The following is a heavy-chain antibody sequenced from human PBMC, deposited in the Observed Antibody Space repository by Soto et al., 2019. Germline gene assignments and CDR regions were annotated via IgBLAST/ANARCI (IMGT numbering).Heavy chain of an antibody. V-gene: IGHV4-39*01. CDR3: ARRYRWLYFDY. CDR1: GDSISSSNYF. J-gene: IGHJ4*02. Sequence: SETLSLTCTVSGDSISSSNYFWGWIRQPPGKGLEWIGTIFYSGSTYYNPSLKSRVTISVDTSKNQFSLKLTSVTAADTALYYCARRYRWLYFDYWGQGRLVTVS. CDR2: IFYSGST. D-gene: IGHD3-9*01.